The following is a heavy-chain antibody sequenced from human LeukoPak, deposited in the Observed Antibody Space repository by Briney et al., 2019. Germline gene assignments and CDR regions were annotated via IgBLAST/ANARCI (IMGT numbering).Heavy chain of an antibody. CDR2: IKQDGSEK. CDR3: ARDPSKYYYDSSGYPPPYFDY. Sequence: GGSLRLSCAASGFTFSSYWMSWVRQAPGKGLEWVANIKQDGSEKYYVDSVKGRFTISRDNAKNSLYLQMNSLRAEDTAVYYCARDPSKYYYDSSGYPPPYFDYWGQGTLVTVSS. D-gene: IGHD3-22*01. CDR1: GFTFSSYW. V-gene: IGHV3-7*01. J-gene: IGHJ4*02.